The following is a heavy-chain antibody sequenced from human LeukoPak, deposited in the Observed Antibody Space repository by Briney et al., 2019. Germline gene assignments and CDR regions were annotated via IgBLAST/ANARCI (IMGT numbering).Heavy chain of an antibody. CDR3: ARGDFWSGNDAFDI. CDR2: IYTSGST. D-gene: IGHD3-3*01. CDR1: GGSISSYY. J-gene: IGHJ3*02. V-gene: IGHV4-4*07. Sequence: SETLSLTCTVPGGSISSYYWSWIRQPAGKGLEWIGRIYTSGSTNYNPSLKSRVTMSVDTSKNQFSLKLSSVTAADTAVYYCARGDFWSGNDAFDIWGQGTMVTVSS.